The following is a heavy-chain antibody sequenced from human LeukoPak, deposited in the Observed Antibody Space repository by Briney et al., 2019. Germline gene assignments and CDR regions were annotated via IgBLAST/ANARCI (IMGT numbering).Heavy chain of an antibody. V-gene: IGHV4-39*01. Sequence: SETLSLTCAVSGGSISGSSYFWGWIRQPPGKGLEWIGSTYYSGNTYYNPSLKSRVTISVDTSKNQFSLKLSSVTAADTAVYYCARLKEGIDYWGQGTLVTVSS. D-gene: IGHD3-10*01. CDR2: TYYSGNT. CDR3: ARLKEGIDY. CDR1: GGSISGSSYF. J-gene: IGHJ4*02.